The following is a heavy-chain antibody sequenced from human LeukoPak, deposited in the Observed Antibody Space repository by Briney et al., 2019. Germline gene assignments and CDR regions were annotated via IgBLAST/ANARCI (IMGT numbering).Heavy chain of an antibody. J-gene: IGHJ4*02. CDR3: ARGGVTVIVVAI. CDR2: INHSGST. Sequence: SETLSLTCAVYGGSFSGYYWSWIRQPPGKGPEWIGEINHSGSTNYNPSLKSRVTMSIDTSKNQFSLNLRSVTAADSAVYYCARGGVTVIVVAIWGQGTLVTVSS. D-gene: IGHD3-22*01. V-gene: IGHV4-34*01. CDR1: GGSFSGYY.